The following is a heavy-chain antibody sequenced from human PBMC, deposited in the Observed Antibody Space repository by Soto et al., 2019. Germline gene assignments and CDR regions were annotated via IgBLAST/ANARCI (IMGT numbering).Heavy chain of an antibody. V-gene: IGHV5-51*01. Sequence: PRQSLNISCMGSASSFTSYWIGWVRQMTGKGLEWMGIIYPGDSVTRYSRSFVGKGTISADKSISTAYLQWRSLKASDTAMYYCARNSREDIVVVRAAIKTHYYYGMDVWGQGTTVTVSS. D-gene: IGHD2-2*02. J-gene: IGHJ6*02. CDR3: ARNSREDIVVVRAAIKTHYYYGMDV. CDR1: ASSFTSYW. CDR2: IYPGDSVT.